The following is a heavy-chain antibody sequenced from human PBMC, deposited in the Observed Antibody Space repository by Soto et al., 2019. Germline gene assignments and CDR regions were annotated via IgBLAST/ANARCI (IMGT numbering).Heavy chain of an antibody. Sequence: SVKVSCKASGGTFSSYAISWVRQAPGQGLEWMGGIIPIFGTANYAQKFQGRVTITADESTSTAYMELSSLRSEDTAVYYCARDKDRQQLGGNYYYIMDVWGQGTTVTVSS. J-gene: IGHJ6*01. CDR1: GGTFSSYA. D-gene: IGHD3-3*02. CDR2: IIPIFGTA. CDR3: ARDKDRQQLGGNYYYIMDV. V-gene: IGHV1-69*13.